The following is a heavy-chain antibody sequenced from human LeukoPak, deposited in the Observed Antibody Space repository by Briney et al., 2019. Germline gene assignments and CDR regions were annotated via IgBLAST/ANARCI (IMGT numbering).Heavy chain of an antibody. CDR1: IFTFDDYA. J-gene: IGHJ6*02. V-gene: IGHV3-43*02. CDR3: AKDILKQLWLLGLPRGSYGMDV. D-gene: IGHD5-18*01. Sequence: GGSVRLSCAASIFTFDDYAMHWVRHAPGKGLECVSLLSEDGGSTYYADSVKGRFTISRDNSKNSLYLQMNSLRTEDTALYYCAKDILKQLWLLGLPRGSYGMDVWGQGTTVTVSS. CDR2: LSEDGGST.